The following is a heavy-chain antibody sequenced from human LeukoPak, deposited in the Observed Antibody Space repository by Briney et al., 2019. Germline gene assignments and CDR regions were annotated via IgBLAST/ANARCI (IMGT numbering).Heavy chain of an antibody. J-gene: IGHJ4*02. CDR1: GFTFSSYA. V-gene: IGHV3-23*01. Sequence: PGGSLRLSCAASGFTFSSYAMSWVRQAPGKGLEWVSAISGSGGGTYYADSVKGRFTISRDNSKNTLYLQMNSLRAEDTAVYYCAKGPRARGLRFDYWGQGTLVTVSS. CDR3: AKGPRARGLRFDY. D-gene: IGHD5-12*01. CDR2: ISGSGGGT.